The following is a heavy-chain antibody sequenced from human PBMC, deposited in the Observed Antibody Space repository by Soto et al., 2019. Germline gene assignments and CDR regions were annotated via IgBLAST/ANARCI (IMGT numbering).Heavy chain of an antibody. V-gene: IGHV4-39*01. CDR1: GGSISSSSYY. J-gene: IGHJ4*02. CDR2: IYYSGST. Sequence: SETLSLTCTVSGGSISSSSYYWGWIRQPPGKGLEWIGSIYYSGSTYYNPSLKSRVTISVDTSKNQFSLKLSSVTAADTAVYYCARPMGYFDWHIGGFDYWGQGTLVTVSS. D-gene: IGHD3-9*01. CDR3: ARPMGYFDWHIGGFDY.